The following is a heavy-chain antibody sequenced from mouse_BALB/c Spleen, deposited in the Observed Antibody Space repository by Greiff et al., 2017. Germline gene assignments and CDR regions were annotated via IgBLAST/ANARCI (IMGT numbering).Heavy chain of an antibody. V-gene: IGHV1-18*01. CDR2: INPYNGGT. CDR1: GYSFTGYT. Sequence: EVQGVESGPELVKPGASMKISCKASGYSFTGYTMNWVKQSHGKNLEWIGLINPYNGGTSYNQKFKGKATLTVDKSSSTAYMELLSLTSEDSAVYYCARKGIYDGYYAMDYWGQGTSVTVSS. CDR3: ARKGIYDGYYAMDY. J-gene: IGHJ4*01. D-gene: IGHD2-3*01.